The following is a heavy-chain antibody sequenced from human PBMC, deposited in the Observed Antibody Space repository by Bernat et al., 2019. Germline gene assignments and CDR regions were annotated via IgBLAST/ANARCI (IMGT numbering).Heavy chain of an antibody. CDR3: AKDVRAAAGTVDY. Sequence: QVQLVESGGGVVQPGRSLRLSCAASGFTFSSYGMHWVRQAPGKGLEWVAVISYDGSNKYYADSVKGRFTISRDNSKNTLYLQMNSLRAEDTAVYYCAKDVRAAAGTVDYWGQGTLVTVSS. J-gene: IGHJ4*02. D-gene: IGHD6-13*01. CDR1: GFTFSSYG. V-gene: IGHV3-30*18. CDR2: ISYDGSNK.